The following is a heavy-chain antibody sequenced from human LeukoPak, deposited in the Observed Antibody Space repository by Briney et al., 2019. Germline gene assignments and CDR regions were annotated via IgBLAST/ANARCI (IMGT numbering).Heavy chain of an antibody. CDR2: ISAYNGNT. CDR1: GYTFTSYG. Sequence: ASVKVSCKASGYTFTSYGISWVRQTPGQGLEWMGWISAYNGNTNYAQKLQGRVTMTTDTSTSTAYMELRSLRSDDTAVYYCARAGIVGARVAFGIWGQGTMVTVSS. CDR3: ARAGIVGARVAFGI. V-gene: IGHV1-18*01. D-gene: IGHD1-26*01. J-gene: IGHJ3*02.